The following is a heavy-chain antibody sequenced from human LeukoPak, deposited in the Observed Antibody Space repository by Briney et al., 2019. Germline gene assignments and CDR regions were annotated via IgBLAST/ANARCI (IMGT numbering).Heavy chain of an antibody. CDR3: AKTYSSATVIGPDAFDI. Sequence: PGGSLRLSCAASGFTFSRYGMHWVRQAPGTGLEWVSSISGSGGSTYYADSVKGRFTISRDNSKNTLYLQMNSLRAEDTAVYYCAKTYSSATVIGPDAFDIWGQGTMVTVSS. D-gene: IGHD6-19*01. V-gene: IGHV3-23*01. CDR1: GFTFSRYG. CDR2: ISGSGGST. J-gene: IGHJ3*02.